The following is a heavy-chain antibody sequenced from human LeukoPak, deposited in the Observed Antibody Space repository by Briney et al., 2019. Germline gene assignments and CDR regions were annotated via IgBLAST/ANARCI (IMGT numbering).Heavy chain of an antibody. V-gene: IGHV1-69*13. J-gene: IGHJ5*02. CDR1: GGTFSSYA. CDR2: IIPTFGTA. CDR3: ARAQDVVVPAAMTWFDP. Sequence: SVKVSCKASGGTFSSYAISWVRQAPGQGLEWMGGIIPTFGTANYAQKFQGRVTITADESTSTAYMELSSLRSEDTAVYYCARAQDVVVPAAMTWFDPWGQGTLVTVSS. D-gene: IGHD2-2*01.